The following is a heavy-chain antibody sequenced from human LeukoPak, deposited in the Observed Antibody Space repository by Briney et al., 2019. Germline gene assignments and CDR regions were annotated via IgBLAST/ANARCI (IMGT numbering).Heavy chain of an antibody. CDR2: IYHSGST. Sequence: SQTLSLTCTVSGGSISSGGYYWSWIRQPPGKGLEWIGYIYHSGSTYYNPSLKSRVTISVDRSKNQFSLKLSSVTAADTAVYYCARDSRLRGVGLDYWGQGTLVTVSS. J-gene: IGHJ4*02. CDR3: ARDSRLRGVGLDY. CDR1: GGSISSGGYY. V-gene: IGHV4-30-2*01. D-gene: IGHD3-10*01.